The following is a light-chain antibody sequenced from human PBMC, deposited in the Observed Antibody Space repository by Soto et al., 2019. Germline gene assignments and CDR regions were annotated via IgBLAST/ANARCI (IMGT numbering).Light chain of an antibody. V-gene: IGLV1-47*01. Sequence: LTQSPSASGTPGQTVTISCSGSSGTNYVYWYQQLPGTAPKLLIYRNNQRPSGVPDRFSGSKSGTSASLAISGLRSEDEADYYCAAWDDSLSGFYVVGTGTKVTVL. CDR2: RNN. CDR3: AAWDDSLSGFYV. J-gene: IGLJ1*01. CDR1: SGTNY.